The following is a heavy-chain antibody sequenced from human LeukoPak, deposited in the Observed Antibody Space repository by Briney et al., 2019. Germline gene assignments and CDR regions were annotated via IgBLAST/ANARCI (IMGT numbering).Heavy chain of an antibody. CDR3: ARARDYYGSGSYSYYFDY. D-gene: IGHD3-10*01. J-gene: IGHJ4*02. V-gene: IGHV4-31*03. Sequence: SETLSLTCTVSGGSISSGGYYWSWIRQHPGKGLEWMGYIYYSGSTYYNPSLKSRVTISVDTSKNQFSLKLSSVTAADTAVYYCARARDYYGSGSYSYYFDYWGQGTLVTVSS. CDR1: GGSISSGGYY. CDR2: IYYSGST.